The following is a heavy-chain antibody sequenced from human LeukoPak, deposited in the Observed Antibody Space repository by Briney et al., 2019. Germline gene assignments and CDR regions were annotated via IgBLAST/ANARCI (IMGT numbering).Heavy chain of an antibody. Sequence: ASVKVSCKASGYTFTGYYMLWVRQAPGQGLEWMGRINPNSGGTNYAQKFQGRVTMTRDTSISTAYMELSRLRSDDTAVYYCARCSSTSCYTFDYWGQGTLVTVSS. J-gene: IGHJ4*02. CDR3: ARCSSTSCYTFDY. CDR2: INPNSGGT. D-gene: IGHD2-2*02. CDR1: GYTFTGYY. V-gene: IGHV1-2*06.